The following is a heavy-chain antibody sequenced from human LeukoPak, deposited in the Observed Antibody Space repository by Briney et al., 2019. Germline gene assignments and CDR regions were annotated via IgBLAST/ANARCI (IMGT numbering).Heavy chain of an antibody. J-gene: IGHJ4*02. V-gene: IGHV3-49*04. D-gene: IGHD4-17*01. CDR1: GFTFGDYA. Sequence: GGSLRLSCTTSGFTFGDYAMSWVRQAPGKGLEWVGFIRSKAYSGTTEYAASVKGRFTISRDDSKYIAYLQMNSLKTEDTAVYYCTKTTATDYYFDYWGQGTLVTVSS. CDR2: IRSKAYSGTT. CDR3: TKTTATDYYFDY.